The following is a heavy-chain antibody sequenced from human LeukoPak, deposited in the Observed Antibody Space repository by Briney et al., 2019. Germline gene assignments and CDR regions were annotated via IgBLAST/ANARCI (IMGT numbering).Heavy chain of an antibody. CDR1: GYTFTGYY. V-gene: IGHV1-2*04. Sequence: GASVKVSCKASGYTFTGYYMHWVRQAPGQGLEWMGWINPNSGGTNYAQKFQGWVTMTRDTSISTAYMELSRLRSDDTAVYYCAAATPSGRWFGQIDYWGQGTLVTVSS. CDR2: INPNSGGT. D-gene: IGHD3-10*01. J-gene: IGHJ4*02. CDR3: AAATPSGRWFGQIDY.